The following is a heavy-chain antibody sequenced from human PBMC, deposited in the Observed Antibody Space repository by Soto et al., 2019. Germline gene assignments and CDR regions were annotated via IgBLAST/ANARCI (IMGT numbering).Heavy chain of an antibody. J-gene: IGHJ4*02. V-gene: IGHV3-9*01. D-gene: IGHD1-26*01. CDR2: ISWNSGSI. CDR3: AKGWYSGSYYFDY. CDR1: GFTFDDYA. Sequence: SLRLSCAASGFTFDDYAMHWVRQAPGKGLEWVSGISWNSGSIGYADSVKGRFTISRDNAKNSLYLQMNSLRAEDTALYYCAKGWYSGSYYFDYWGQGTLVTVS.